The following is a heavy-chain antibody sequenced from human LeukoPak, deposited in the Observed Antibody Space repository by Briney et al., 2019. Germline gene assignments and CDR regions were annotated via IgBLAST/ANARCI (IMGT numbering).Heavy chain of an antibody. CDR1: GFTFSSYS. V-gene: IGHV3-21*01. D-gene: IGHD2-2*01. J-gene: IGHJ4*02. CDR2: ISSSSSSYI. Sequence: GGSLRLSCAASGFTFSSYSMNWVRQAPGKGLEWVSSISSSSSSYIYYADSVKGRFTISRDNAKNSLYLQMNSLRAEDTAVYYCARGGNCGSTSCSEIDYWGQGTLVTVSS. CDR3: ARGGNCGSTSCSEIDY.